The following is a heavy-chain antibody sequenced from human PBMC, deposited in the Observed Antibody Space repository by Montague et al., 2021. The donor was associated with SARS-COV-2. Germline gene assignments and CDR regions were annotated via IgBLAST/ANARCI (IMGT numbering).Heavy chain of an antibody. D-gene: IGHD6-13*01. CDR2: IYYSGST. J-gene: IGHJ4*02. CDR3: ATQAGGFTSGSLDY. V-gene: IGHV4-59*08. Sequence: SETLSLTCTVSGGSISNYHWYWIWHPPGKGLELISIIYYSGSTTXXPPLPSGVPMSLDTYRTQHSLSLSSVTAADTAISYCATQAGGFTSGSLDYWGQGTLVTVSS. CDR1: GGSISNYH.